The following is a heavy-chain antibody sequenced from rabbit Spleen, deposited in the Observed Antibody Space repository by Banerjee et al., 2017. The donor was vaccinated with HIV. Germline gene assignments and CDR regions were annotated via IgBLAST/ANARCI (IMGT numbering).Heavy chain of an antibody. CDR1: GIDLISCA. V-gene: IGHV1S47*01. D-gene: IGHD4-1*01. Sequence: EESGGDLVKPGGSLTLTCKASGIDLISCAMSWVRQAPGKGLEWIGDIYPVFGITNYGNWMKGRFSISSENGQKTVDLQMNSLTTADTATYFCGRETSSGWGVVSYYFNLWVPGALVAVS. CDR2: IYPVFGIT. J-gene: IGHJ4*01. CDR3: GRETSSGWGVVSYYFNL.